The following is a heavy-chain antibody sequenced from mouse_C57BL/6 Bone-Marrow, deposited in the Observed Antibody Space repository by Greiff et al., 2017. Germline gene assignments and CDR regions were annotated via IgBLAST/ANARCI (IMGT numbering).Heavy chain of an antibody. J-gene: IGHJ3*01. CDR2: INPSTGGT. CDR3: ARERGNYPWFAY. CDR1: GYSFTGYY. V-gene: IGHV1-42*01. D-gene: IGHD2-1*01. Sequence: VQLQQSGPELVKPGASVKISCKASGYSFTGYYMNWVKQSPEKSLEWIGEINPSTGGTTYNQKFKATATLTVDKSSSTAYMQLKSLTSENSAVYYCARERGNYPWFAYWGQGTLVTVSA.